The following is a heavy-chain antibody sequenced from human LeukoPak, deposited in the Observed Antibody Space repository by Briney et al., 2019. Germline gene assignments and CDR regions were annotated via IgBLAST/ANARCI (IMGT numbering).Heavy chain of an antibody. V-gene: IGHV3-9*01. CDR2: ISWNSGSI. CDR1: GFTFDDYA. CDR3: ARDPTRYCSGGSCYGWFDP. J-gene: IGHJ5*02. D-gene: IGHD2-15*01. Sequence: GRSLRLSCAASGFTFDDYAMHWVRQAPGKGLEWVSGISWNSGSIGYADSVKGRFTISRDNSKNTLYLQMNSLRAEDTAVYYCARDPTRYCSGGSCYGWFDPWGQGTLVTVSS.